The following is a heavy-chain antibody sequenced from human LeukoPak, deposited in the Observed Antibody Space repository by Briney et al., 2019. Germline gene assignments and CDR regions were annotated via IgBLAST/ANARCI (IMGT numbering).Heavy chain of an antibody. CDR1: GYTFTSYG. V-gene: IGHV1-18*01. Sequence: GASVKVSCKASGYTFTSYGISWVRQAPGQGLEWMGWISAYNGNTNYAQKLQGRVTMITDTSTSTAYMELRSLRSDDTAVFYCARTYGSGSYYTSAFAFDIWGQGTMVTVSS. D-gene: IGHD3-10*01. CDR3: ARTYGSGSYYTSAFAFDI. CDR2: ISAYNGNT. J-gene: IGHJ3*02.